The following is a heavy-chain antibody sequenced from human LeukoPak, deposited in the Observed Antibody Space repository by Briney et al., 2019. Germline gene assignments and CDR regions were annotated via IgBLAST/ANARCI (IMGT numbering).Heavy chain of an antibody. CDR2: INDNGGQR. CDR1: GFAFNHYA. Sequence: GGSLRLSCAASGFAFNHYAMTWVRHAPGEGLEWVTNINDNGGQRHYADSVKGRFTISRDNSKNTLFLQMDSLRAEDTAVYYCAKAQWKVGATDYFDYWGQGILVTVSS. D-gene: IGHD1-26*01. CDR3: AKAQWKVGATDYFDY. J-gene: IGHJ4*02. V-gene: IGHV3-23*01.